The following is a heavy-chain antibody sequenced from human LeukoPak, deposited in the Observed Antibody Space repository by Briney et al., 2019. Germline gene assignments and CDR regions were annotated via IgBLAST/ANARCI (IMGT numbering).Heavy chain of an antibody. D-gene: IGHD2-2*01. V-gene: IGHV1-8*01. CDR3: ARGTGGYCSSTSCYRYYYYYYMDV. CDR1: GYTFTSYD. Sequence: ASVKVSCKASGYTFTSYDINWVRQATGQGLEWMGWMNPNSGNTGYAQKFQGRVTMTRNTSISTAYMELSSLRSEDTAVYYCARGTGGYCSSTSCYRYYYYYYMDVWGKGITVTVSS. J-gene: IGHJ6*03. CDR2: MNPNSGNT.